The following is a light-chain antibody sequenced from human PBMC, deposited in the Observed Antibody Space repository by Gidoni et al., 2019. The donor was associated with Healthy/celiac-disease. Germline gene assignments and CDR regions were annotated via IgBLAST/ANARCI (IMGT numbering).Light chain of an antibody. CDR2: WAS. CDR3: QQYYSTPVT. V-gene: IGKV4-1*01. J-gene: IGKJ1*01. CDR1: QSVLYRSNNKNY. Sequence: DIVMTQSPDSLAVSLGERATINGKSSQSVLYRSNNKNYLAWYQQKPGQPPKLLIYWASTRESGVPDRFSGSGSGTDFTLTISSLQAEDVAVYYCQQYYSTPVTFGQGTKVEIK.